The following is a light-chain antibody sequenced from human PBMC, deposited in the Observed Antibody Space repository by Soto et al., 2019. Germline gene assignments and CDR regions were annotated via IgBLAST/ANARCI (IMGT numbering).Light chain of an antibody. CDR2: YDD. J-gene: IGLJ1*01. Sequence: QSVLTQPPSVSEAPRQRVTISCSGSSSNIGNNAVHWYQQIPGKAPKLLMYYDDLRPSGVSDRFSGSKSGTSASLAISGLQSEDEADYYCAAWDDSLSGYVFGTGTKLTVL. CDR1: SSNIGNNA. CDR3: AAWDDSLSGYV. V-gene: IGLV1-36*01.